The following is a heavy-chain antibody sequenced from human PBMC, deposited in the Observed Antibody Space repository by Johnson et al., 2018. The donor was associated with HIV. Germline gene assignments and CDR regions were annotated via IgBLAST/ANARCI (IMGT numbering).Heavy chain of an antibody. CDR2: ISSNGIGT. Sequence: QLVESGGGLVQPGGSLRLSCAVSGFTFSNFAMHWVRQAPGKGLEYVSAISSNGIGTYYANSVDGRFTISRDNDKNTLYLEMGSLRVEDMAVYYCARSRGPMRKDAFDIWGQGTKVTVSS. CDR1: GFTFSNFA. V-gene: IGHV3-64*01. CDR3: ARSRGPMRKDAFDI. J-gene: IGHJ3*02. D-gene: IGHD3-10*01.